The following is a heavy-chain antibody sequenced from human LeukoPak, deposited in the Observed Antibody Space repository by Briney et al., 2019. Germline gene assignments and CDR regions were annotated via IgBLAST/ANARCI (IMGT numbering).Heavy chain of an antibody. Sequence: WASVKVSCKASGYTFTGYYMHWVRQAPGQGLEWMGWISAYNGNTNYAQQLQGRVTMTTNTSTSTAYMDLRILRSDDTAVYYCARVRNSGFRSVDSWGQGTLVTVSP. D-gene: IGHD5-12*01. CDR2: ISAYNGNT. CDR3: ARVRNSGFRSVDS. CDR1: GYTFTGYY. V-gene: IGHV1-18*04. J-gene: IGHJ4*02.